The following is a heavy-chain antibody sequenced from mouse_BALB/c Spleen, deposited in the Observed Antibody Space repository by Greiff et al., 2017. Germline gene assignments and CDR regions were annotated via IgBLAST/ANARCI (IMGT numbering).Heavy chain of an antibody. J-gene: IGHJ4*01. V-gene: IGHV2-9*02. CDR2: IWAGGST. CDR3: ARSYGNYDSYYAMDY. D-gene: IGHD2-10*02. Sequence: VKLQESGPGLVAPSQSLSITCTVSGFSLTSYGVHWVRQPPGKGLEWLGVIWAGGSTNYNSALMSRLSISKDNSKSQVFLKMNSLQTDDTAMYYCARSYGNYDSYYAMDYWGQGTSVTVSS. CDR1: GFSLTSYG.